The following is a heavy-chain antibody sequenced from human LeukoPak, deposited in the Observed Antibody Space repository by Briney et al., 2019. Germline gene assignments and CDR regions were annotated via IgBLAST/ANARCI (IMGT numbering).Heavy chain of an antibody. CDR1: SGSISSSSYY. J-gene: IGHJ4*02. CDR2: IYSSGST. Sequence: SETLSLTCTVSSGSISSSSYYWGWLRQPPGTGLEWIGSIYSSGSTYYNPSLKSRETISVDTSKNQFSLKLSFVTAADTAVYYCARLRVVAAPDYWGQGTLVTVSS. V-gene: IGHV4-39*01. D-gene: IGHD2-15*01. CDR3: ARLRVVAAPDY.